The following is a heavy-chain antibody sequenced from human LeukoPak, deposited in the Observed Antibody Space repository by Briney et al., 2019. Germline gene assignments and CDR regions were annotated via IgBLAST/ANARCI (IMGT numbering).Heavy chain of an antibody. D-gene: IGHD1-1*01. CDR3: ARVGTGTIDY. Sequence: QVQLQETGPGLVKPSETLALTCTVSGGPVSGSHWGWIRQPPGKGLEWIGYIYYSGSTNYHPSLKSRVTISVDTSKNQFSLKLSSVTAADTGFYYCARVGTGTIDYWGQGTLVTVSS. J-gene: IGHJ4*02. CDR2: IYYSGST. CDR1: GGPVSGSH. V-gene: IGHV4-59*02.